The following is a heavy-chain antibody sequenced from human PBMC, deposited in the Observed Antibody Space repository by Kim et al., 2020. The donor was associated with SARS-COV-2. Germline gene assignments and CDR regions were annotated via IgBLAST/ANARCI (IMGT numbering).Heavy chain of an antibody. CDR2: INHSGST. D-gene: IGHD6-19*01. CDR3: ARPQRFSIEVAFDY. V-gene: IGHV4-34*01. J-gene: IGHJ4*02. Sequence: SETLSLTCAVYGGSFSGYYWSWIRQPPGKGLEWIGEINHSGSTNYNPSLKSRVTISVDTSKNQFSLKLSSVTAADTAVYYCARPQRFSIEVAFDYLGQG. CDR1: GGSFSGYY.